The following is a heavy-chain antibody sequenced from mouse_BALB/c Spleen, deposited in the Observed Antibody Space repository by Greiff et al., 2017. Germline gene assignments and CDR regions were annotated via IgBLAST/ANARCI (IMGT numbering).Heavy chain of an antibody. V-gene: IGHV5-4*02. CDR1: GFTFSDYY. CDR2: ISDGGSYT. J-gene: IGHJ4*01. D-gene: IGHD2-3*01. Sequence: EVQLVESGGGLVKPGGSLKLSCAASGFTFSDYYMYWVRQTPEKRLEWVATISDGGSYTYYPDSVKGRFTISRDNAKNNLYLQMSSLKSEDTAMYYCARERDGYYGYYAMDYWGQGTSVTVSS. CDR3: ARERDGYYGYYAMDY.